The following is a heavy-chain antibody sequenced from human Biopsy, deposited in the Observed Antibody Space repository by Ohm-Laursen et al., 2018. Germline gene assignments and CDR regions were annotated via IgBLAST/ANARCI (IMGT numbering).Heavy chain of an antibody. CDR1: GDSISSYY. J-gene: IGHJ2*01. CDR2: VYYTGST. V-gene: IGHV4-59*01. CDR3: ARDRGYYSDMTVPGYFDL. Sequence: SETLSLTCTVSGDSISSYYWSWIRQPPGKGLQWIGYVYYTGSTDYNPSLQSRVTISVDTSKNHFSLRLRSVTPADTAISYCARDRGYYSDMTVPGYFDLWGRGTLVTVSS. D-gene: IGHD3-22*01.